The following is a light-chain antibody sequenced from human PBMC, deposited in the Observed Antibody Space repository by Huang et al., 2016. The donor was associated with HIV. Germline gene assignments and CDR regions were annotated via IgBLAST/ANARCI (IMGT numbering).Light chain of an antibody. V-gene: IGKV3-11*01. CDR1: QRVSSY. J-gene: IGKJ4*01. CDR3: QQRSNWPPRIT. Sequence: EIVLTQSPATLSLSPGERATLSCRASQRVSSYLAWYQKKPGQAPRLLIYEASNRATGIPARFSGSGSGTDFTLTISSLEPEDFAVYYCQQRSNWPPRITFGGGTKVEIK. CDR2: EAS.